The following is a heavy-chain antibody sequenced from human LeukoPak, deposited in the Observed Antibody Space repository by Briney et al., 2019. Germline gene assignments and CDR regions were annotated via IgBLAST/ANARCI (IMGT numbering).Heavy chain of an antibody. Sequence: GGSLRLSCAASGFTFSSYDMSWVRQAPGKGLEWVSSISGSGGSTHYADSVKGRFTISRDNSKNTLYLQMNSLRGEDTAVYYCAKDREGTIADYFDYWGQGTLVTVSS. CDR2: ISGSGGST. V-gene: IGHV3-23*01. CDR3: AKDREGTIADYFDY. J-gene: IGHJ4*02. CDR1: GFTFSSYD. D-gene: IGHD1-7*01.